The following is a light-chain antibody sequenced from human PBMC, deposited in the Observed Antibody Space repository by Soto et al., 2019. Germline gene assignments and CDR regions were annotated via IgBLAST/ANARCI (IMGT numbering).Light chain of an antibody. CDR3: QSYDTSLSGYWV. Sequence: QSVLTQPPSVSGAPGQRVTIPCTGSSFNIGAGYDVHWYQQLPGTAPKLLIYRNNNRPSGVPDRFSGSKSGTSASLAITGLQTEDEADYYCQSYDTSLSGYWVFGGGTQLTVL. CDR2: RNN. V-gene: IGLV1-40*01. J-gene: IGLJ3*02. CDR1: SFNIGAGYD.